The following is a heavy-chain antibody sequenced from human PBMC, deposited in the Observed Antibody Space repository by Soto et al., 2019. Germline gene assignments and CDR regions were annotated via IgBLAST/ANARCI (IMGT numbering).Heavy chain of an antibody. J-gene: IGHJ4*02. D-gene: IGHD2-2*01. CDR1: GFTFSSYS. CDR3: ARAPTKSEYPSNY. CDR2: ISSSSSYI. Sequence: EVQLVESGGGLVKPGGSLRLSCAASGFTFSSYSMNWVRQAPGKGLEWVSSISSSSSYIYYADSVKGRFTISSDNAKNSLYLQMNSLRAEDTAVYYCARAPTKSEYPSNYWRQGTLLTVSS. V-gene: IGHV3-21*01.